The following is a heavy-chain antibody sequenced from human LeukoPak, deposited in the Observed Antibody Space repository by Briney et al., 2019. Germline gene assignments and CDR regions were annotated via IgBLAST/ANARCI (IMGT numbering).Heavy chain of an antibody. J-gene: IGHJ3*02. CDR2: IYYSGST. CDR3: ARLVGAFDI. Sequence: SETLSLTCTVSGGSISSYYWSWIRQPPGKGLEWIGYIYYSGSTNYNPPLKSRVTISVDTSKNQFSLKLSSVTAADTAVYYCARLVGAFDIWGQGTMVTVSS. V-gene: IGHV4-59*08. CDR1: GGSISSYY. D-gene: IGHD2-15*01.